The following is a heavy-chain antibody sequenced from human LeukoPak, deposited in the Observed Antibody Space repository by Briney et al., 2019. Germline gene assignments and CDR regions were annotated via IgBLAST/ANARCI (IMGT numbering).Heavy chain of an antibody. CDR2: IYTNGST. Sequence: SETLSLTCTVSGGSLSSYYWSWIRQPAGKGLEGIGRIYTNGSTNYNPSLKIRVTMSVDTSKNQFPLKLSSVTAADTAVYYCARDPEKPARPFGAFDYWGQGTLVTVSS. CDR3: ARDPEKPARPFGAFDY. D-gene: IGHD3-16*01. J-gene: IGHJ4*02. CDR1: GGSLSSYY. V-gene: IGHV4-4*07.